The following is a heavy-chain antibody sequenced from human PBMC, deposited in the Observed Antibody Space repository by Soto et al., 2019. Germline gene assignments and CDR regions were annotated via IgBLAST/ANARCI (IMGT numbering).Heavy chain of an antibody. D-gene: IGHD3-3*01. V-gene: IGHV4-4*07. CDR3: ARGQRFSDWFDP. J-gene: IGHJ5*02. Sequence: SETLSLTCTVSGGSMSGFYWTWIRQPAGKGLEWIGRVYSSGGTHYSPPLKSRVTISLDTSKNQFSLRLLSVTDADTAVYFCARGQRFSDWFDPWGQGTLVTVSS. CDR2: VYSSGGT. CDR1: GGSMSGFY.